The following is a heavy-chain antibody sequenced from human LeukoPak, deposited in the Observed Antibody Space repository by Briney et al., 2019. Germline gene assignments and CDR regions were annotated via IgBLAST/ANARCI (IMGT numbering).Heavy chain of an antibody. V-gene: IGHV4-31*03. J-gene: IGHJ4*02. Sequence: SETLSLTCTVSGGSISSGGYYWSWIRQHPGKGLEWIGYIYYSGSTYYNPSLKSRVTISVDTSKNQFSLKLSSVTAADTAVYYCARRNYCGGDCYSLDYWGQGTLVTVSS. CDR2: IYYSGST. D-gene: IGHD2-21*02. CDR1: GGSISSGGYY. CDR3: ARRNYCGGDCYSLDY.